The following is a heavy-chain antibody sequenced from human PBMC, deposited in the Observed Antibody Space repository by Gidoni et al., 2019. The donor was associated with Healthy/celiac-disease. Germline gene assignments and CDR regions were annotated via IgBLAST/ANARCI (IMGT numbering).Heavy chain of an antibody. J-gene: IGHJ4*02. V-gene: IGHV3-7*01. CDR1: GFTFSSYW. CDR2: IKQDGSEK. D-gene: IGHD3-22*01. Sequence: EVQLVESGGGLVQPGGSLRLSCAASGFTFSSYWMSWVRQAPGKGLEWVANIKQDGSEKYYVDSVKGRFTISRDNAKNSLYLQMNSLRAEDTAVYYCARDYPLYYYDSSGYPDSWGQGTLVTVSS. CDR3: ARDYPLYYYDSSGYPDS.